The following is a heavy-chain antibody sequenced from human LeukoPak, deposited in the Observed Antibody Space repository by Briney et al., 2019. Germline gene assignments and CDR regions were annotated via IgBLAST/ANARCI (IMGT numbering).Heavy chain of an antibody. Sequence: ASVKVSCKASGYTFTSYYMHWVRQAPGQGLEWMGWINPNSGGTNYAQKFQGRVTMTRDTSISTAYMELSRLRSDDTAVYYCARESSIAVAGNDYWGQGTLVTVSS. J-gene: IGHJ4*02. V-gene: IGHV1-2*02. CDR2: INPNSGGT. CDR1: GYTFTSYY. CDR3: ARESSIAVAGNDY. D-gene: IGHD6-19*01.